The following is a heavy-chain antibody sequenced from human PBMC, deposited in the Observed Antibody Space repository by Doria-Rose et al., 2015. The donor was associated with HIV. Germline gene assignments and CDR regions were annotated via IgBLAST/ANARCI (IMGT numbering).Heavy chain of an antibody. CDR1: GVSLSSPGMG. Sequence: QESGPVLVKPTETLTLTCTVSGVSLSSPGMGVSWIRQPPGQALEWLANMFSDDERSYKTSPKSRLTISRGTSKSQVVLTMTDMDPVDTATYYCARIKSSRWYHKYYFDFWGQGTLVIVSA. J-gene: IGHJ4*02. V-gene: IGHV2-26*01. D-gene: IGHD6-13*01. CDR3: ARIKSSRWYHKYYFDF. CDR2: MFSDDER.